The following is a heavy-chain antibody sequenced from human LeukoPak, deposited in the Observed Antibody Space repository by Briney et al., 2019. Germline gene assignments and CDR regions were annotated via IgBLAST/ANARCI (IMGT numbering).Heavy chain of an antibody. CDR1: GYSFTSYW. Sequence: GESLKISCKGSGYSFTSYWNGWVRQMPGKGREWMGIIYPGDSDTRYSPSFQDQVTIPADKSISTAYLQWSSLKASDTDMYYRALASTLQLRENWFDPWGQGTLVTVSS. V-gene: IGHV5-51*01. CDR2: IYPGDSDT. J-gene: IGHJ5*02. CDR3: ALASTLQLRENWFDP. D-gene: IGHD2-2*01.